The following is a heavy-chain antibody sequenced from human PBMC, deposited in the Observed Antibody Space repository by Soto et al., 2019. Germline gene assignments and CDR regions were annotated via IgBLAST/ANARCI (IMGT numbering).Heavy chain of an antibody. D-gene: IGHD3-22*01. V-gene: IGHV4-4*02. CDR1: GGSISSSNW. CDR3: ARLPDYYDSSGYYYPSGY. CDR2: IYHSGST. Sequence: PSETLSLTCAVSGGSISSSNWWSWVRQPPGKGLEWIGEIYHSGSTNYNPSLKSRVTISVDKSKNQFSLKLSSVTAADTAVYYCARLPDYYDSSGYYYPSGYWGQGXLVTVYS. J-gene: IGHJ4*02.